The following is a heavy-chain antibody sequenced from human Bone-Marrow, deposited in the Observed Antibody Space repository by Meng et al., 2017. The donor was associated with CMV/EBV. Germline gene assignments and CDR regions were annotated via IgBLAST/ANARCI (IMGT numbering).Heavy chain of an antibody. CDR2: ISSSGSTI. J-gene: IGHJ4*02. CDR1: GGSFSDYY. CDR3: AAAGMPPGDY. V-gene: IGHV3-11*01. D-gene: IGHD3-10*01. Sequence: LSLTCAVYGGSFSDYYMSWIRQAPGKGLEWVSYISSSGSTIYYADSVKGRFTISRDNAKNSLYLQMNSLRAEDTAVYYCAAAGMPPGDYWGQGTLVTVSS.